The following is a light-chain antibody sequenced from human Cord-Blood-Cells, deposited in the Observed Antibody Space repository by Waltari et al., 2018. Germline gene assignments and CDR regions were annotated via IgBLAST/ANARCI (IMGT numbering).Light chain of an antibody. V-gene: IGLV2-23*01. CDR3: CSYAGSSTWV. CDR1: SSDVGSYNL. J-gene: IGLJ3*02. Sequence: QSALTQPASVSGSPGQSITISCTGTSSDVGSYNLVSWYQQPPGKAPKLMIYEGRQRPSGVSNRFSGSKSGNTASLTISGLQAEDEADYYCCSYAGSSTWVFGGGTKLTVL. CDR2: EGR.